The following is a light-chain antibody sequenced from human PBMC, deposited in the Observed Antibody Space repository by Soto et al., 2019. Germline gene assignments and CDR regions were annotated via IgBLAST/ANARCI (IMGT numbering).Light chain of an antibody. V-gene: IGLV2-14*01. CDR3: SSYTSGDSFY. Sequence: QSALTQPASVSGSPGQSITISCTGTSSDVGAYIYVSWYQQHPGKVPKLIIYNVGNRPSGVSNRFSGSKSGNTASLTISGLQAEDEADYYCSSYTSGDSFYFGTGTKVTVL. CDR2: NVG. J-gene: IGLJ1*01. CDR1: SSDVGAYIY.